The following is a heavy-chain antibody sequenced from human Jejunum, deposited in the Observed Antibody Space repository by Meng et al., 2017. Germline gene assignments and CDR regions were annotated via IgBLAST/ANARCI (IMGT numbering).Heavy chain of an antibody. CDR1: GFTFSTYS. V-gene: IGHV3-21*01. CDR3: AREDGIVGVSSAFDI. J-gene: IGHJ3*02. CDR2: INGRSNYK. Sequence: ESLKISCIASGFTFSTYSMNWVRQAPGKGLEWVSSINGRSNYKYYADSVKGRFTISRDNAKNSLYLEMNNLRADDTAVYYCAREDGIVGVSSAFDIWGQGTMVTVSS. D-gene: IGHD1-26*01.